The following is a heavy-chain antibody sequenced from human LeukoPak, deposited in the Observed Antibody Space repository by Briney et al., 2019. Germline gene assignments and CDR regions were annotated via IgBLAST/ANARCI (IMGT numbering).Heavy chain of an antibody. Sequence: PSETLSLTCAVYGGSFSGYYWSWIRQPPGKGLEWIGEINHSGSTNYNPSLKSRVTISVDTSKNQFSLKLSSVTAADTAVYYCARDVLAAGATGTFDIWGQGTMVTVSS. D-gene: IGHD1-14*01. J-gene: IGHJ3*02. CDR1: GGSFSGYY. CDR3: ARDVLAAGATGTFDI. CDR2: INHSGST. V-gene: IGHV4-34*01.